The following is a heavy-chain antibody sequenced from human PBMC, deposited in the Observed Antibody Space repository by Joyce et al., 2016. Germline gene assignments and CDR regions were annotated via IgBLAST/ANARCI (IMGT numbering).Heavy chain of an antibody. J-gene: IGHJ4*02. D-gene: IGHD2-21*02. CDR2: IYSDVST. CDR1: GVTVSNNY. CDR3: ARDRNCGGGC. V-gene: IGHV3-53*01. Sequence: EVQLVESGGGLIQPGGSLRLSCAASGVTVSNNYMSWVRQDPGKWLEWVSVIYSDVSTYYADSVKGRFTISRDNSKNTVYLQMNSLRAEDTAVYYCARDRNCGGGCWGQGTLVTVSS.